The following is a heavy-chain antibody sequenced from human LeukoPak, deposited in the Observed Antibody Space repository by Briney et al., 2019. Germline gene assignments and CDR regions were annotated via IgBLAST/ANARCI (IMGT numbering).Heavy chain of an antibody. Sequence: PGGSLRLSSAASEFIFSSYGMSWVRQAPGKGLEWVSAISASGGGTYYADSVKGRFTISGDNSRNTLYLEMNSLRAEDTAIYYCAKEVTPGALLYGPFDYWGQGTLVTVSS. D-gene: IGHD4-23*01. CDR3: AKEVTPGALLYGPFDY. CDR2: ISASGGGT. J-gene: IGHJ4*02. CDR1: EFIFSSYG. V-gene: IGHV3-23*01.